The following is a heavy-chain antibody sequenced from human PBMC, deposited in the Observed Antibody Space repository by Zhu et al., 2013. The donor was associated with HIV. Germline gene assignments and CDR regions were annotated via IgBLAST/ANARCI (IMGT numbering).Heavy chain of an antibody. CDR2: IVAGNGDT. J-gene: IGHJ4*02. CDR1: GYNFISHS. V-gene: IGHV1-3*01. CDR3: AREGARGGGRYDY. Sequence: QVQLVQSGAEVKKPGASVRVSCETSGYNFISHSIHWVRQAPGQSLEWMGWIVAGNGDTSYSERFRGRVTITRDISASIVYLDLSSLRSEDTAVFYCAREGARGGGRYDYWGQGTLVTVSS. D-gene: IGHD2-21*01.